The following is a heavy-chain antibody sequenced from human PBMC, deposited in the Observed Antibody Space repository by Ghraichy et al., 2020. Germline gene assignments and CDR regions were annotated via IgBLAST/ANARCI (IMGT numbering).Heavy chain of an antibody. CDR1: GDSVSNRRYY. CDR2: IYYSGGT. J-gene: IGHJ4*02. CDR3: ARHAGGPYTSGWFLDD. V-gene: IGHV4-39*01. Sequence: SETLSLTCTVSGDSVSNRRYYWGWVRQPPGKGLEWIASIYYSGGTYYNPSLKSRVTISIDTCMNQFSLKLSSLTAADTAVYYCARHAGGPYTSGWFLDDWGQGTLATVSS. D-gene: IGHD6-13*01.